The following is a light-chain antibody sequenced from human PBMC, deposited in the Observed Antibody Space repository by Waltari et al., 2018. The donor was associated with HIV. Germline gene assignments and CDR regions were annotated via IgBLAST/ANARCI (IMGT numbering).Light chain of an antibody. V-gene: IGKV3-20*01. CDR2: GAS. CDR1: QSIDTTY. CDR3: QQFGYSWT. Sequence: EIVLTQSPGTLSLSPGERATLSCRASQSIDTTYLAWYQQKPGQAPRLLIYGASSRATGVPDRFSGRGSGTDFTLTISRLEPEDFAVYYCQQFGYSWTFGQGTKVEIK. J-gene: IGKJ1*01.